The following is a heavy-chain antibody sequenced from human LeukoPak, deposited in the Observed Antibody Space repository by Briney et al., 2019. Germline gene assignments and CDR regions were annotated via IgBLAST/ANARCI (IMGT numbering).Heavy chain of an antibody. CDR2: INHSGST. D-gene: IGHD4-11*01. J-gene: IGHJ3*02. Sequence: SETLSLTCAVYGGSFSGYYWSWIRQPPGKGLEWIGEINHSGSTSYNPSLKSRVTISVDTSKNQFSLKLSSVTAADTAVYYCARGHMTNAFDIWGQGTMVTVSS. CDR3: ARGHMTNAFDI. CDR1: GGSFSGYY. V-gene: IGHV4-34*01.